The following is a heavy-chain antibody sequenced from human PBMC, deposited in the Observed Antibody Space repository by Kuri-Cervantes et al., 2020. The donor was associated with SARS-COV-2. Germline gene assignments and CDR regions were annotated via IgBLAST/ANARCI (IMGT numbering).Heavy chain of an antibody. J-gene: IGHJ6*02. CDR2: IWYDGSNK. Sequence: GGSLRLSCAASGFTFSSYDMHWVRQAPGKGLEWVAVIWYDGSNKYYADSVKGRFTISRDNSKNTLYLQMNSLRAEDTAVYYCARAYSSGWYYYYGMDVWGQGTTVTVSS. D-gene: IGHD6-19*01. V-gene: IGHV3-33*08. CDR3: ARAYSSGWYYYYGMDV. CDR1: GFTFSSYD.